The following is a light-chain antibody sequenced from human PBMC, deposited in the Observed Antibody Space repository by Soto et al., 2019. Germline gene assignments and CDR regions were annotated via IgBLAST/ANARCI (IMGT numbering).Light chain of an antibody. CDR1: QSVASN. CDR3: QQYHNWPPQYT. Sequence: EIVMTQSPASLSVSPGDGATLSCRASQSVASNVAWYQQKPGQGPRLLIHGASTRAVGVPARFSGSGSGTGFTLTISSLQSEDFAVYYCQQYHNWPPQYTFGQGTKLQI. CDR2: GAS. V-gene: IGKV3-15*01. J-gene: IGKJ2*01.